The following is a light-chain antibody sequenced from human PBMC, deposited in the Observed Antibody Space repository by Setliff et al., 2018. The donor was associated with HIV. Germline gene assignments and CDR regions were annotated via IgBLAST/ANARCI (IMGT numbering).Light chain of an antibody. CDR3: TSYSSSNTPLI. V-gene: IGLV2-14*01. CDR1: SSDIGDYNY. Sequence: LTQPASVSGSPGQSITISCTGSSSDIGDYNYVSWYQQFPGKVPKLIIYEVTRRPSGVSHRFSGSKSGNTASLTISGLQAEDEADYYCTSYSSSNTPLIFASGTKGTV. J-gene: IGLJ1*01. CDR2: EVT.